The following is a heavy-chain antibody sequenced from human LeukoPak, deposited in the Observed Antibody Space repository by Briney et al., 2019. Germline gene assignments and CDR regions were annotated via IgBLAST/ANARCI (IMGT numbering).Heavy chain of an antibody. Sequence: GASVKVSCKASGYTFTGYYMHWVRQAPGQGLEWMGRINPNHSDTAYSHKFQNRVTMIKGTTINTAFLDQRRLISDDTAVYYWARAPVSDRFDPWGQGNLVTVSS. J-gene: IGHJ5*02. CDR1: GYTFTGYY. CDR3: ARAPVSDRFDP. CDR2: INPNHSDT. D-gene: IGHD6-25*01. V-gene: IGHV1-2*02.